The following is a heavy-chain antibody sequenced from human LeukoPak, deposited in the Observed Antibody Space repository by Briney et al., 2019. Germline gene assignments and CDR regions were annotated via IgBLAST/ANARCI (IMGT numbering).Heavy chain of an antibody. J-gene: IGHJ4*02. CDR2: TYYRSKWYY. V-gene: IGHV6-1*01. CDR1: GDSVSSNTTA. D-gene: IGHD3-3*02. Sequence: SQTLSLTCAISGDSVSSNTTAWNWIRQSPSRGLEWLGRTYYRSKWYYEYAVSVKSRISINLDTSKNQFSLQLNSLTPEDTAVYYCAKGYSISYWGQGTLVTVSS. CDR3: AKGYSISY.